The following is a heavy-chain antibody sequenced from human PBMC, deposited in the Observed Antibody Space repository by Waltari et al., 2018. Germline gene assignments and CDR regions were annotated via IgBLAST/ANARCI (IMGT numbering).Heavy chain of an antibody. CDR2: INHSGST. V-gene: IGHV4-34*01. Sequence: QVQLQQWGAGLLKPSETLSLTCAVYGGSFSGYYWSWIRQPPGKGLEWIGEINHSGSTHYTPSLKCRVTISVDTSKNQFSLKLSSVTAADTAVYYCARVWDDFWSGSLPDAFDIWGQGTMVTVSS. CDR1: GGSFSGYY. CDR3: ARVWDDFWSGSLPDAFDI. J-gene: IGHJ3*02. D-gene: IGHD3-3*01.